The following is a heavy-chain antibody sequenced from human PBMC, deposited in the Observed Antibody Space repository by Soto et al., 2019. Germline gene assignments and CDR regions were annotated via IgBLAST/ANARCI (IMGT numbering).Heavy chain of an antibody. V-gene: IGHV4-34*01. CDR3: ARLRSDLYFDY. CDR2: INHSGST. J-gene: IGHJ4*02. CDR1: GGSFSGYY. Sequence: SETLSLTCAVYGGSFSGYYWSWIRQPPGKGLEWIGSINHSGSTNYNPSLKSRVTISVDTSKNQFSLKLSSVTAADTAVYYCARLRSDLYFDYWGQGTLVTVSS.